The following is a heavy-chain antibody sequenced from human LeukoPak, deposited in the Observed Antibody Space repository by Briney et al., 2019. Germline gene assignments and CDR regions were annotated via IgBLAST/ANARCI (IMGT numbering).Heavy chain of an antibody. D-gene: IGHD6-19*01. CDR1: GFTFSSYW. Sequence: PGGSLRLSCAASGFTFSSYWMTWVRQAPGKGLEWVANIKKDGSEIYYADSVEGRFTISRDNAKNSLFLQMNSLRAEDTALYYCARRSTVSGTDYWGQGTLVIVSS. CDR3: ARRSTVSGTDY. V-gene: IGHV3-7*01. CDR2: IKKDGSEI. J-gene: IGHJ4*02.